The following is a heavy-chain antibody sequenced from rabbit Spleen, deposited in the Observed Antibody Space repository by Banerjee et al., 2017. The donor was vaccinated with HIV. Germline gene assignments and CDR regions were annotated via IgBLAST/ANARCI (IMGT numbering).Heavy chain of an antibody. Sequence: QSLEESGGDLVKPGTSLTLTCIASGFSFSSRYYMCWVRQAPGKGLEWIACIYTDGSGDTYAASWAKGRFTISKTSSTTVTLQMTSLTAADTATYFCARETSSGWGIVSFYFTLWGQGTLVTVS. CDR3: ARETSSGWGIVSFYFTL. V-gene: IGHV1S40*01. CDR2: IYTDGSGDT. D-gene: IGHD4-1*01. CDR1: GFSFSSRYY. J-gene: IGHJ4*01.